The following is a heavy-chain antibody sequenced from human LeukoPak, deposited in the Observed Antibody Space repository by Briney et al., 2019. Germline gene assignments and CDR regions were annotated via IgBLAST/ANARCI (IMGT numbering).Heavy chain of an antibody. D-gene: IGHD6-13*01. CDR3: ASAIAAAGSGY. Sequence: GGSLRLSCAASGFTFSSYSMNWVRQAPGEGLEWVSSISSSSSYIYYADSVKGRFTISRDNAKNSLYLQMNSLRAEDTAVYYCASAIAAAGSGYWGQGTLVTVSS. CDR2: ISSSSSYI. CDR1: GFTFSSYS. J-gene: IGHJ4*02. V-gene: IGHV3-21*01.